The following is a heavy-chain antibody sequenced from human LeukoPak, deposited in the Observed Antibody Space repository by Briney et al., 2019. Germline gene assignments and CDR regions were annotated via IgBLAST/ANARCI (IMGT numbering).Heavy chain of an antibody. J-gene: IGHJ4*02. CDR3: ARGKFDFDY. V-gene: IGHV3-7*01. CDR2: INPDGSEK. CDR1: GFTFSSFW. Sequence: GGSLRLSCAASGFTFSSFWMSWVRQAPGKGLEWVAHINPDGSEKYYVDSVKGRFTISRDNAKNSLYLQMNSLRAEDTAVYYCARGKFDFDYWGQGTLVTVSS. D-gene: IGHD3-16*01.